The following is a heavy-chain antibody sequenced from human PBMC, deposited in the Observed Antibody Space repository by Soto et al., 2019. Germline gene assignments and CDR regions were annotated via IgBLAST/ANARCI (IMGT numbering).Heavy chain of an antibody. V-gene: IGHV4-59*01. CDR2: IFYSGHL. CDR1: GASFGTYY. Sequence: QVQLQESGPGLVKPSETLSLTCAVSGASFGTYYWSWIRQPPGKGLEWIGYIFYSGHLKYNPSLKGRLTLSVDPSKNQLSLRLTSVTAADTAVYYCAREGGGYRFAYWGQGTLVTVSS. J-gene: IGHJ4*02. CDR3: AREGGGYRFAY. D-gene: IGHD1-26*01.